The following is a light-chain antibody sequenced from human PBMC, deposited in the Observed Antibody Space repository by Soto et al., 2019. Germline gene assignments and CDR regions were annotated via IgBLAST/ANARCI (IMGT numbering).Light chain of an antibody. CDR3: CSYAGSFSWV. CDR1: SRDVGGYNF. CDR2: DVN. Sequence: QSVLTQPRSVSGSPGQSITVSCTGSSRDVGGYNFVSWYQQHPGEAPKLLLYDVNMRPSGVPDRISGSKSGSTAYLTISGLQAEDEADYYCCSYAGSFSWVFGGGTQLTVL. V-gene: IGLV2-11*01. J-gene: IGLJ2*01.